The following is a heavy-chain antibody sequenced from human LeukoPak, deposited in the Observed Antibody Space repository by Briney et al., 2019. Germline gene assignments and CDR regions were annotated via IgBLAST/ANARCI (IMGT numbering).Heavy chain of an antibody. CDR3: ARTFLSGDGYKVGYFDY. Sequence: PGGSLRLSCAASGLTVSSNYMSWVRQAPGKGLEWVSLIYSSGSTYYADSVKGRFTISRDNSKNTLSLQMNSLRAEDMAVYYCARTFLSGDGYKVGYFDYWGQGTLVTVSS. J-gene: IGHJ4*02. V-gene: IGHV3-53*01. D-gene: IGHD5-24*01. CDR2: IYSSGST. CDR1: GLTVSSNY.